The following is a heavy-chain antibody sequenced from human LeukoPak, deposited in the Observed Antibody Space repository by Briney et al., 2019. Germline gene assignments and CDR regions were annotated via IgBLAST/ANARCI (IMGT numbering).Heavy chain of an antibody. CDR3: ARGRNYDFWSGYYPDWFDP. CDR2: INHSGST. Sequence: SETLSLTCAVYGGSFSGYYWSWIRQPPGKGLEWIGEINHSGSTNYNPSLRSRVTISVDTSKNQFSLKLSSVTAADTAVYYCARGRNYDFWSGYYPDWFDPWGQGTLVTVSS. J-gene: IGHJ5*02. V-gene: IGHV4-34*01. D-gene: IGHD3-3*01. CDR1: GGSFSGYY.